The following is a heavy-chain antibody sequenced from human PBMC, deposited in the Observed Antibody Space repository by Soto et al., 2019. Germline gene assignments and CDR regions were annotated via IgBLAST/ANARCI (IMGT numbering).Heavy chain of an antibody. Sequence: QVQLQESGPGLVKPSETLSLTCTVSGGSISSYYWSWIRQPPGKGLEWIGNIYNSGSTNYNPSLKSRVTISVDTSKNPFSLKLSSVIAADTAVYYCAGVLIAATGTDFFDYWGQGTLVTVSS. CDR3: AGVLIAATGTDFFDY. V-gene: IGHV4-59*01. D-gene: IGHD6-13*01. CDR1: GGSISSYY. J-gene: IGHJ4*02. CDR2: IYNSGST.